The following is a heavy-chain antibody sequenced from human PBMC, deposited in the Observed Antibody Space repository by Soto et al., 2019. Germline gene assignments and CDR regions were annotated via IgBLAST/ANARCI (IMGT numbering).Heavy chain of an antibody. CDR3: TRDASRDSSARGWFDP. D-gene: IGHD6-13*01. CDR1: GFTFRSFT. Sequence: GGSLRRSCAASGFTFRSFTINWVHQAPVKGLEWVSTISSNSAYIYYTDALRGRFTISRDNAKNSLHLQMNSLRAEDTAVYYCTRDASRDSSARGWFDPWGPGTPFPVCS. CDR2: ISSNSAYI. J-gene: IGHJ5*02. V-gene: IGHV3-21*01.